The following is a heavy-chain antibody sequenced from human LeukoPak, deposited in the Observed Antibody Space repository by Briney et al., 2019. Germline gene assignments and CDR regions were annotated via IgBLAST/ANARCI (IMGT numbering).Heavy chain of an antibody. J-gene: IGHJ3*02. CDR1: GYTFTSYD. Sequence: GASVKVSCKASGYTFTSYDINWVRQATGQGLEWMGWMNPNSGNTGYAQKFQGRVTMTRNTSISTAYMELSSLRSEDTAVYYCARGRAVWIQLWSDAFDIWGQGTMVTVSS. D-gene: IGHD5-18*01. CDR3: ARGRAVWIQLWSDAFDI. V-gene: IGHV1-8*01. CDR2: MNPNSGNT.